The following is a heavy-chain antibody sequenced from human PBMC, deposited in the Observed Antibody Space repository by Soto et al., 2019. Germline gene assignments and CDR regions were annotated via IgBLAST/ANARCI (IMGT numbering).Heavy chain of an antibody. CDR1: GFTFSRHA. D-gene: IGHD2-2*01. J-gene: IGHJ6*02. CDR3: ARDGQDQTPYGMDV. CDR2: IWSDGGNK. Sequence: QVQLVESGGGVVQPERSLRVSCAASGFTFSRHAMHWVRQAPGKGLEWVAQIWSDGGNKYYSDSVRGRFTISRDNSKNTVILHMNSLRAEDTAVYYCARDGQDQTPYGMDVWGQGTTVTVSS. V-gene: IGHV3-33*01.